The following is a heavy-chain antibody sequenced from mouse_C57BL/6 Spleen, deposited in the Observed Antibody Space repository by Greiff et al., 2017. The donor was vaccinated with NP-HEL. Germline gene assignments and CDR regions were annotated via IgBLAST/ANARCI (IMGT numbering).Heavy chain of an antibody. CDR2: IDPSDSET. V-gene: IGHV1-52*01. Sequence: VQLQQSGAELVRPGSSVKLSCKASGYTFTSYWMHWVKQRPIQGLEWIGNIDPSDSETHYNQKFKDKATLTVDKSSSTAYMQLSSLTSEDSAVYYCARWDITTVVAPDYWGQGTTLTVSS. D-gene: IGHD1-1*01. J-gene: IGHJ2*01. CDR1: GYTFTSYW. CDR3: ARWDITTVVAPDY.